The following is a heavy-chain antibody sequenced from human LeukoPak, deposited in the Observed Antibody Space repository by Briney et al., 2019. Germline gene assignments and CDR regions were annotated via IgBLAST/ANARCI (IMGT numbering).Heavy chain of an antibody. D-gene: IGHD3-10*01. CDR2: IYYSGST. CDR3: ASTVGYYGSGSYPDY. Sequence: SSETLSLTCTVSGGSISSGDYYWSWIRQPPGKGLEWIGYIYYSGSTYHNPSLKSRVTISVDTSKNQFSLKLSSVTAADTAVYYCASTVGYYGSGSYPDYWGQGTLVTVSS. CDR1: GGSISSGDYY. J-gene: IGHJ4*02. V-gene: IGHV4-30-4*01.